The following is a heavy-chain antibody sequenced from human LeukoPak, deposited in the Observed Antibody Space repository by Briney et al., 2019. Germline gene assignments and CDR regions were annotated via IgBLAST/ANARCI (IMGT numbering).Heavy chain of an antibody. Sequence: GGSLRLSCAASGFTFSSYEMNWVRQAPGKGLEWVSYISSSGSTIYYADSVKGRFTISRDNAKNSLYLQMNSLRAEDTAVYYCARDDFLYGDYGHYFDYWGQGTLVTVSS. CDR1: GFTFSSYE. J-gene: IGHJ4*02. CDR2: ISSSGSTI. CDR3: ARDDFLYGDYGHYFDY. V-gene: IGHV3-48*03. D-gene: IGHD4-17*01.